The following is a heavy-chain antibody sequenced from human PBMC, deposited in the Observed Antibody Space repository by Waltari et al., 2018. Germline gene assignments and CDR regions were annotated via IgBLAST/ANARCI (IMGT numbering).Heavy chain of an antibody. V-gene: IGHV4-59*01. CDR2: IYYSGST. Sequence: QVQLQESGPGLVKPSETLSITCTVPGGPINSYYWSGIRQPPGKGLAWIGYIYYSGSTNYNPSLKSRVTISVDTSKNQFSLKLSSVTAADTAVYYCARERIVGALGYYYYGMDVWGQGTTVTVSS. CDR3: ARERIVGALGYYYYGMDV. J-gene: IGHJ6*02. CDR1: GGPINSYY. D-gene: IGHD1-26*01.